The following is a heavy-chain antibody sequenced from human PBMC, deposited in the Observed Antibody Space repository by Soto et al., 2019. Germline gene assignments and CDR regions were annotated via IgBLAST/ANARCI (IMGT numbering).Heavy chain of an antibody. J-gene: IGHJ4*02. D-gene: IGHD1-26*01. CDR3: ARGGWELLRVGDY. CDR1: GYTFINYG. CDR2: ISAYNGNT. V-gene: IGHV1-18*01. Sequence: WASLTVSCKASGYTFINYGINWGRQAPGQGLEWMGWISAYNGNTNYAQKLQGRVTMTTDTSTSTAYMELRSLRSDDTAVYYCARGGWELLRVGDYWGQGTLVTVSS.